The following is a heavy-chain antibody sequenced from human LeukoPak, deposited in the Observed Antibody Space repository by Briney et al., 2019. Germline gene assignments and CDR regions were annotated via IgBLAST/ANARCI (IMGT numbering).Heavy chain of an antibody. CDR3: AREPHGYSSSWYPRISDGMDV. J-gene: IGHJ6*02. CDR1: GYTFTSYD. CDR2: MNPNSGNT. Sequence: ASVKVSCKASGYTFTSYDINWVRQATGQGLEWMGWMNPNSGNTGYAQKFQGRVTMTRNTSISTAYMELSSLRSEDTAVYYCAREPHGYSSSWYPRISDGMDVWGQGTTVTVSS. V-gene: IGHV1-8*01. D-gene: IGHD6-13*01.